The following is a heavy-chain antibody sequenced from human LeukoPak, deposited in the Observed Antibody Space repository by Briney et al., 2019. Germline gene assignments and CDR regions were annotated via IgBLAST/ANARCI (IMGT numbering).Heavy chain of an antibody. CDR2: ISAYNGNT. Sequence: ASVKVSFKASGYTFTSYGISWLRQAPGQGLEWMGWISAYNGNTNYAQKLQGRVTMTTDTSTSTDYMELRSLRSDDTAVYYCARDAAWIQLWFSYYGMDVWGQGTTVTVSS. J-gene: IGHJ6*02. V-gene: IGHV1-18*01. CDR1: GYTFTSYG. D-gene: IGHD5-18*01. CDR3: ARDAAWIQLWFSYYGMDV.